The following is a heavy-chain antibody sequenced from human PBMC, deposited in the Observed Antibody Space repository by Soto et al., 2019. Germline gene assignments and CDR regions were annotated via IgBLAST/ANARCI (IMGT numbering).Heavy chain of an antibody. D-gene: IGHD2-15*01. Sequence: GGSLRLSCAASGFTFGNYWMNWVRQAPGKGLEWVANIKQDGSEKYYVDSVKGRFTISRDNAKNSLYLQMNSLRADDTAVYYGARTPSRSAGHSPDYRGQRTLVTVSS. CDR3: ARTPSRSAGHSPDY. V-gene: IGHV3-7*03. J-gene: IGHJ4*03. CDR2: IKQDGSEK. CDR1: GFTFGNYW.